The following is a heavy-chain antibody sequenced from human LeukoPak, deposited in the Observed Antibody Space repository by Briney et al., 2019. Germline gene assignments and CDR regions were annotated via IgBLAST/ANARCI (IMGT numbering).Heavy chain of an antibody. CDR2: ISAYNGNT. D-gene: IGHD2-2*01. J-gene: IGHJ4*02. V-gene: IGHV1-18*01. CDR3: ARTRYCSSTSCAPDFDY. CDR1: GYTFTSYG. Sequence: ASVKVSCKASGYTFTSYGISWVRQAPGQGLEWMGWISAYNGNTNYAQKLQGRVTMTTDTSTSTAYMELRSLRSDDTAVYYCARTRYCSSTSCAPDFDYWGQGTLVTVSS.